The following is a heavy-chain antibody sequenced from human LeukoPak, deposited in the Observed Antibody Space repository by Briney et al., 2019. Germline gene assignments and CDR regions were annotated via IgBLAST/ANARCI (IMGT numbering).Heavy chain of an antibody. D-gene: IGHD6-25*01. CDR3: ARGLAAAGS. Sequence: GGSLRLSCEASGFTFSTYNMNWVRQAPGKRLEWVSSITSSSSYAFYADSVKGRFTISRDNANNSLYLQMNSLRSEDTAVYYCARGLAAAGSWGQGTLVIVSS. CDR2: ITSSSSYA. V-gene: IGHV3-21*01. CDR1: GFTFSTYN. J-gene: IGHJ5*02.